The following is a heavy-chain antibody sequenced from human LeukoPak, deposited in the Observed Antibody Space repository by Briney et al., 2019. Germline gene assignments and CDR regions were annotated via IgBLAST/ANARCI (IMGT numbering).Heavy chain of an antibody. D-gene: IGHD1-1*01. Sequence: RTSETLSLTCTVSDYSISSGYFWGWIRQPPGKGLEWIGSIYHSGSTYYNPSLKSRVTISVDTSKNQFSLKLSSVTAADTAVYYCAMANDDRYFDYWGQGTLVTVSS. J-gene: IGHJ4*02. V-gene: IGHV4-38-2*02. CDR2: IYHSGST. CDR1: DYSISSGYF. CDR3: AMANDDRYFDY.